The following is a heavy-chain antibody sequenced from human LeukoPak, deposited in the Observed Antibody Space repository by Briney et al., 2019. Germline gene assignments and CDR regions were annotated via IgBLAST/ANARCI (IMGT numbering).Heavy chain of an antibody. J-gene: IGHJ4*02. Sequence: ASVKVSCKASGYTFTGYYMHWVRPAPGQGLEWMGWINPNSGGTNYAQKFQGRVTMTRDTSISTAYMELSRLRSDDTAVYYCARGQHIVVATAIRANDYWGQGTLVTVFS. D-gene: IGHD2-21*02. CDR2: INPNSGGT. CDR1: GYTFTGYY. V-gene: IGHV1-2*02. CDR3: ARGQHIVVATAIRANDY.